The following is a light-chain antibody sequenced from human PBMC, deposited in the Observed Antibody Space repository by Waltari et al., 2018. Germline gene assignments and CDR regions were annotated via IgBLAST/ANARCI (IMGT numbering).Light chain of an antibody. CDR2: WAS. J-gene: IGKJ1*01. Sequence: DIVMTQSPDYLAVSLGERATINCKSSPSVLYSSNNKNYLAWYQQKPGQPPKLLIYWASTRESGVPDRFSGSGSGTDSTLTISSLQAEDVAVYYCQQYYSTPRTFGQGTKVEIK. CDR3: QQYYSTPRT. CDR1: PSVLYSSNNKNY. V-gene: IGKV4-1*01.